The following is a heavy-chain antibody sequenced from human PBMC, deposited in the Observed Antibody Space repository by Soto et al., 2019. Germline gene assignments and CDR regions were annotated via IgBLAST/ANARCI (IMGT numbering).Heavy chain of an antibody. Sequence: EVRLLESGGGLVQPGGALRLSCAAAGFTYTNYAMTWVRQTPGKGLEWVSTISTSGGNRYYADSVKGRFTISRDNSENTVYLQMNSLRVDDTALYYRPKERAARGIDYWGPGTLVTVSS. J-gene: IGHJ4*02. CDR3: PKERAARGIDY. CDR2: ISTSGGNR. D-gene: IGHD6-6*01. CDR1: GFTYTNYA. V-gene: IGHV3-23*01.